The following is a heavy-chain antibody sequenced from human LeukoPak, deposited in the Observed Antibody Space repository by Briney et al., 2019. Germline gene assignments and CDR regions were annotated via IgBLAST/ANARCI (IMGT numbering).Heavy chain of an antibody. D-gene: IGHD2-15*01. V-gene: IGHV4-39*07. Sequence: PSETLSLTCSVSGVSVSSGSNYWGWIRQPPGKTLEWIGSIYSSGSTYYNPSLKSRVTISVDTSKNQFSLKLSSVTAADTAVYYCARVNAPAGVVAATHGDWFDPWGQGTLVTVSS. CDR3: ARVNAPAGVVAATHGDWFDP. J-gene: IGHJ5*02. CDR1: GVSVSSGSNY. CDR2: IYSSGST.